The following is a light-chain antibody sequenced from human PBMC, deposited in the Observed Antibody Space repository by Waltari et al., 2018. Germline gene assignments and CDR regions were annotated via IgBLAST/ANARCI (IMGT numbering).Light chain of an antibody. J-gene: IGLJ3*02. CDR3: CSFAGTYTWV. CDR1: TRAVGGYNY. V-gene: IGLV2-11*01. Sequence: SALTPPRPVSGSPGQSVTLSCTGTTRAVGGYNYVSCYQHHPGKAPKLMIFDVTQRPSGVPDRFSGSKSANTASLTISGLQAEDEADYYCCSFAGTYTWVFGGGTKVTVL. CDR2: DVT.